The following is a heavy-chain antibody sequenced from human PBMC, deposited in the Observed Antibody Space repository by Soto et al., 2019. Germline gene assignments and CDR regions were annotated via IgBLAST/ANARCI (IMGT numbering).Heavy chain of an antibody. D-gene: IGHD2-2*01. CDR2: ISAYSGNT. J-gene: IGHJ5*02. Sequence: ASVKVSCKASGYTFTSYGISWVRQAPGQGLEWMGWISAYSGNTNYAQKLQGRVTMTTDTSTSTAYMELRSLRSDDTAVYYCAMLYCSSTSCSHWFDPWGQGTLVTVS. CDR1: GYTFTSYG. V-gene: IGHV1-18*01. CDR3: AMLYCSSTSCSHWFDP.